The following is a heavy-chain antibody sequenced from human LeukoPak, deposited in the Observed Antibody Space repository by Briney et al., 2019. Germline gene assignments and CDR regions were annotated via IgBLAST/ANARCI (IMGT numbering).Heavy chain of an antibody. D-gene: IGHD3-22*01. CDR2: ISVSGGST. CDR1: GFDFSSYA. V-gene: IGHV3-23*01. CDR3: ARVNSHYYNSSSYMFDY. Sequence: PGGSLSLSCAASGFDFSSYAMTWVRQAPGKGLEWVSGISVSGGSTLYADSVKGRFTISRDTYKSTPYLQMNKMRVEDTAVYYCARVNSHYYNSSSYMFDYWGQGTLVTVSS. J-gene: IGHJ4*02.